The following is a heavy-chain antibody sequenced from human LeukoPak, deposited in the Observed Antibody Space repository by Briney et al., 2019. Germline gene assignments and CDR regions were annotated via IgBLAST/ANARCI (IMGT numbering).Heavy chain of an antibody. CDR2: IIPILGIA. CDR1: GGTFSSYA. J-gene: IGHJ4*02. CDR3: ARAMVRGVMPSLDY. Sequence: SVKVSCKASGGTFSSYAISWVRQAPGQGLEWMGRIIPILGIANYAQKFQGRVTITADKSTSTAYMELSSLRSEDTAVYYCARAMVRGVMPSLDYWGQGTLVTVSS. V-gene: IGHV1-69*04. D-gene: IGHD3-10*01.